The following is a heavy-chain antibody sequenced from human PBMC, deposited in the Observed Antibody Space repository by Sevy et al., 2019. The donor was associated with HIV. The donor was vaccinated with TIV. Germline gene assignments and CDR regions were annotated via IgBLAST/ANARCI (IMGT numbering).Heavy chain of an antibody. V-gene: IGHV4-61*01. J-gene: IGHJ5*02. Sequence: SETLSLTCTVSGGSVSSGSYYWSWIRQPPGKGLEWIGYIYYSGSTNYNPSLTSRVTISVDTSKNQFSLKLSSVTAADTAVYYCARDNLDYYGSGSFDPWGQGTLVTVSS. D-gene: IGHD3-10*01. CDR2: IYYSGST. CDR3: ARDNLDYYGSGSFDP. CDR1: GGSVSSGSYY.